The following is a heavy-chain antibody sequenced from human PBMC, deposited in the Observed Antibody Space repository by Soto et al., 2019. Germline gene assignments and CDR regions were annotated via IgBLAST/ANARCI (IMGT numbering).Heavy chain of an antibody. CDR1: GGTFSSYS. CDR2: IIPIFGTA. J-gene: IGHJ4*02. D-gene: IGHD1-26*01. Sequence: QVQLVQSGAEVKKPGSSVKVSCKASGGTFSSYSINWVRQAPGQGLEWMGEIIPIFGTANYAQKFQGRVTITADESTSTAYMEVISLRSKDTAVYYCDIDGGRHSGGIECGGQGTLITVSS. V-gene: IGHV1-69*01. CDR3: DIDGGRHSGGIEC.